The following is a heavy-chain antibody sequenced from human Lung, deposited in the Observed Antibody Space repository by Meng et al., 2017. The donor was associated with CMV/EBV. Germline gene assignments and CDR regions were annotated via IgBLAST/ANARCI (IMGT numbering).Heavy chain of an antibody. J-gene: IGHJ6*02. Sequence: SCAVSEFTFSDYYMAWIRQAPGKGLEWVSYISGSGTTTYYADSVQGRFTISRDSAKNSLYLEMNSLRAEDTAVYYCARDCATTSCYNPINTYYYFYGLDVWGQGTTVTVSS. D-gene: IGHD2-2*02. CDR1: EFTFSDYY. CDR3: ARDCATTSCYNPINTYYYFYGLDV. CDR2: ISGSGTTT. V-gene: IGHV3-11*01.